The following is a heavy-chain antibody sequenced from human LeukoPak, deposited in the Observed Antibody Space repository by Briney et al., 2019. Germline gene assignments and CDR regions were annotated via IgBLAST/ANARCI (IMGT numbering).Heavy chain of an antibody. J-gene: IGHJ4*02. CDR3: ARDRYSNYVRGYYFDY. CDR2: INHSGST. Sequence: SETLSLTCAVYGGSFSGYYWSWIRQPPGKGLEWIGEINHSGSTNYNPSLKSRVTISVDTSKNRSSLKLSSVTAADTAVYYCARDRYSNYVRGYYFDYWGQGTLVTVSS. V-gene: IGHV4-34*01. CDR1: GGSFSGYY. D-gene: IGHD4-11*01.